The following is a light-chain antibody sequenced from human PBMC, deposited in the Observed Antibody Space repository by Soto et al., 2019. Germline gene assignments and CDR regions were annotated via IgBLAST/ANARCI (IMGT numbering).Light chain of an antibody. CDR1: QSVSSRY. V-gene: IGKV3-20*01. J-gene: IGKJ3*01. Sequence: EIVLAQSPGTLSLSPGERATLSCRASQSVSSRYLAWYQQKPGQAPRLLIYGASNRATGIPDRFSGSGSETDFTLTISRLEPEDFAVYYCQHYDNSPPSVTFGPGTKVDIK. CDR2: GAS. CDR3: QHYDNSPPSVT.